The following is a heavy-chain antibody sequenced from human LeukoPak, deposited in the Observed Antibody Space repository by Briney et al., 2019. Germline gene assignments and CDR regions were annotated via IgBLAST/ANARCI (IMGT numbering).Heavy chain of an antibody. J-gene: IGHJ4*02. CDR2: ISYDGSNK. CDR3: ARDLSGWYSFDY. D-gene: IGHD6-19*01. Sequence: GGSLRLSCAASGFTFSSYGMHWVRQAPGKGLEWVAVISYDGSNKYYGDSVKGRFTISRDNSKNTVYLQMNSLRAEDTAVYYCARDLSGWYSFDYWGQGTSVTVSS. CDR1: GFTFSSYG. V-gene: IGHV3-30*19.